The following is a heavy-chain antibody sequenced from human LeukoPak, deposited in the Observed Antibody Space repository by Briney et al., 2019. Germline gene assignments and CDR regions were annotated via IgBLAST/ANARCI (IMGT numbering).Heavy chain of an antibody. CDR1: GGTFSSYA. CDR2: IIPIFGTA. V-gene: IGHV1-69*13. D-gene: IGHD6-13*01. Sequence: GASVKVSCKASGGTFSSYAISWVRQAPGQGLEWMGGIIPIFGTANYAQKFQGRVTITADESTSTAYMELSSLRSEDTAVYYCARSIAADELNWFDPWGQGTLVTVSS. J-gene: IGHJ5*02. CDR3: ARSIAADELNWFDP.